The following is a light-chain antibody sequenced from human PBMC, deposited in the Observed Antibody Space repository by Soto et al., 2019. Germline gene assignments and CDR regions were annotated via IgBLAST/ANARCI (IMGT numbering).Light chain of an antibody. CDR2: DAS. Sequence: EIVLTQSPATLSLSPGERATLSCRASQSVSSYLAWYQQKPGQPPRLLIYDASNRATGIPARFSGSGSGTDVTLTSSSLEPEDFAVYYCQPRSNWPSFGPGTKVDIK. V-gene: IGKV3-11*01. CDR3: QPRSNWPS. J-gene: IGKJ3*01. CDR1: QSVSSY.